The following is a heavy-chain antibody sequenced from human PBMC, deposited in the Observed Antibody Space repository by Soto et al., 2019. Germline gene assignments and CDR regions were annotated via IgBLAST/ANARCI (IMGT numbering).Heavy chain of an antibody. CDR1: GYTFTSYG. CDR3: ASYHLNYYYYGMDV. CDR2: ISAYNGNT. V-gene: IGHV1-18*01. J-gene: IGHJ6*02. Sequence: QVQLVLSGAEVKKPGASVKVSCKASGYTFTSYGISWVRQAPGQGLEWMGWISAYNGNTNYAQKLQGRGTTTTDTATSTAYMELRSLRSDDTAVYYCASYHLNYYYYGMDVWGQGTTVTVSS.